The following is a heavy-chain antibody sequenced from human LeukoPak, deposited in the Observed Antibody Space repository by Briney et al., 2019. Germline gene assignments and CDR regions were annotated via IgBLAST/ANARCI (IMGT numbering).Heavy chain of an antibody. Sequence: ASVKVSCKASGYTFTSYGISWVRQATGQGLEWMGWMNPNSGNTGYAQKFQGRVTITRNTSISTAYMELSSLRSEDTAVYYCARARDYGGNSFEYWGQGTLVTVSS. CDR3: ARARDYGGNSFEY. V-gene: IGHV1-8*03. J-gene: IGHJ4*02. CDR2: MNPNSGNT. CDR1: GYTFTSYG. D-gene: IGHD4-23*01.